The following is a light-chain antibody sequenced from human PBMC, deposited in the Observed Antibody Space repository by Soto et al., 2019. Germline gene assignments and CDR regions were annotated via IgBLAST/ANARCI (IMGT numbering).Light chain of an antibody. CDR3: HQYGRSPWT. V-gene: IGKV3-20*01. Sequence: EIVLTQSPGTLSLSPGDRATLSCRASESVASNYLAWYQHKPGQAPRLIFFGASNRATAIPDRFSGSGSGTDFTLTISRLEPEDVAVYYCHQYGRSPWTLGQGTKVDI. CDR1: ESVASNY. J-gene: IGKJ1*01. CDR2: GAS.